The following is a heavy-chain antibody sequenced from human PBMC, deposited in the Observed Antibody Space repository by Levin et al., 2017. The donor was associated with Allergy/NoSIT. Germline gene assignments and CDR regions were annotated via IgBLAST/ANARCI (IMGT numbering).Heavy chain of an antibody. Sequence: PGESLKISCKASGDTFTGHYMHWVRQAPGQGLEWMGWISPQGGITSYARKFQGRVTMTRDTSISTDNMELSGLTSDDTATYYCARDWRVESGGTSGGMDVWGQGTTVTVSS. CDR3: ARDWRVESGGTSGGMDV. CDR2: ISPQGGIT. D-gene: IGHD6-13*01. J-gene: IGHJ6*02. CDR1: GDTFTGHY. V-gene: IGHV1-2*02.